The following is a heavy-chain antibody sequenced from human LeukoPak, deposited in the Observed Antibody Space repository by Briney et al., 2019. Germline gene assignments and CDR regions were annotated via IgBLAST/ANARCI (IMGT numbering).Heavy chain of an antibody. J-gene: IGHJ4*02. CDR1: GFTFGDYA. D-gene: IGHD3-10*01. CDR3: ARGAMVRGHFDY. V-gene: IGHV3-53*01. Sequence: GGSLRLSCTASGFTFGDYAMSWVRQAPGKGLEWVSVIYSGGSTYYADSVKGRFTISRDNSKNTLYLQMNSLRAEDTAVYYCARGAMVRGHFDYWGQGTLVTVSS. CDR2: IYSGGST.